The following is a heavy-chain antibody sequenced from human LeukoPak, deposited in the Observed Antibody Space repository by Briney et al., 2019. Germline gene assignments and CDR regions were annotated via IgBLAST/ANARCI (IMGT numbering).Heavy chain of an antibody. CDR3: ARSRPYCSSTSCYRYFDY. CDR2: IYYSGST. D-gene: IGHD2-2*02. Sequence: SETLSLTCTVSGGSFSSYYWTWIRQPPGKGLEWIGYIYYSGSTNYNPSLKSRVPISVDTSKNQFSLKLSSVTAADTAVYYCARSRPYCSSTSCYRYFDYWGQGTLVTVSS. CDR1: GGSFSSYY. J-gene: IGHJ4*02. V-gene: IGHV4-59*01.